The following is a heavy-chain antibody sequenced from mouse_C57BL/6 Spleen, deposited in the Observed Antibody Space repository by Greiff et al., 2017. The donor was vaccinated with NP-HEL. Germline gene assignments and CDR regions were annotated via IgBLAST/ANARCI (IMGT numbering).Heavy chain of an antibody. V-gene: IGHV14-4*01. D-gene: IGHD2-2*01. J-gene: IGHJ3*01. CDR2: IDPENGDT. CDR1: GFNIKDDY. Sequence: VQLQQSGAELVRPGASVKLSCTASGFNIKDDYMHWVKQRPEQGLEWIGWIDPENGDTEYASKFQGKATITADTSSNTAYLQLSSLTSEDTAVYYCTIMVTFAYWGQGTLVTVSA. CDR3: TIMVTFAY.